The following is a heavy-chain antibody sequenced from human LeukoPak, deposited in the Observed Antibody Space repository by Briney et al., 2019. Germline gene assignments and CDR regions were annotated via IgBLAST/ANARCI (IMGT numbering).Heavy chain of an antibody. J-gene: IGHJ4*02. CDR1: GFTFSYYW. Sequence: GGSLRLSCAASGFTFSYYWMSWVRQAPGKGLEWVANINGSETYYVDSVKGRFTISRDNAKNSLYLQMNTLRAEDTAVYYCARDCVILGAPCYDYWGQGTLVTVSS. V-gene: IGHV3-7*04. D-gene: IGHD1-26*01. CDR3: ARDCVILGAPCYDY. CDR2: INGSET.